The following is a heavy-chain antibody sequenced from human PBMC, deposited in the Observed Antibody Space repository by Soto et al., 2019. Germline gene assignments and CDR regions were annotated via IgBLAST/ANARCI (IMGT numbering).Heavy chain of an antibody. CDR2: IYWNDDK. Sequence: QITLKESGPTLVKPTQTLTLTCTFSGFSLSTSGVGVGWIRQPPGKALEWLALIYWNDDKRYSPSLKSRLTITKDTSKNQVFLTMTNMDPVDTATYYCAHSYGDYSLNVYYYYYGMDVWGQGTTVTVSS. D-gene: IGHD4-17*01. V-gene: IGHV2-5*01. CDR3: AHSYGDYSLNVYYYYYGMDV. J-gene: IGHJ6*02. CDR1: GFSLSTSGVG.